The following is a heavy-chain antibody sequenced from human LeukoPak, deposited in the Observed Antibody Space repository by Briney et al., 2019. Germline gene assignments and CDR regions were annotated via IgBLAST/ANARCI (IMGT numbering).Heavy chain of an antibody. J-gene: IGHJ6*02. CDR1: GFTFSSYW. CDR2: INHNGNVN. V-gene: IGHV3-7*03. CDR3: ARYSGSYEVNYYYYYGMDV. D-gene: IGHD1-26*01. Sequence: GGSLRLSCAASGFTFSSYWMNWARQAPGKGLEWVASINHNGNVNYYVDSVKGRFTISRDNAKNSLYLQMNSLRAEDTAVYYCARYSGSYEVNYYYYYGMDVWGQGTTVTVSS.